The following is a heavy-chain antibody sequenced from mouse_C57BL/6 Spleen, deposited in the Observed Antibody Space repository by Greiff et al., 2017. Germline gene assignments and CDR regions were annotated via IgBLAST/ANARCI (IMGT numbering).Heavy chain of an antibody. V-gene: IGHV1-80*01. D-gene: IGHD1-1*01. CDR2: IYPGDGDT. CDR1: GYAFSSYW. J-gene: IGHJ3*01. CDR3: AREPYYYGSSYGFAY. Sequence: QVQLQQSGAELVKPGASVKISCKASGYAFSSYWMNWVKQRPGKGLEWIGQIYPGDGDTNYNGKFKGKATLTADKSSSTAYMQLSSLTSEDSAVYFCAREPYYYGSSYGFAYWGQGTLVTVSA.